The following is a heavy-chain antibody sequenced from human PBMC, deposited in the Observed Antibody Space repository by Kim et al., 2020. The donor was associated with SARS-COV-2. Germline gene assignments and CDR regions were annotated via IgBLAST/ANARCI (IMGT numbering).Heavy chain of an antibody. Sequence: SETLSLTCAVSGGSISSTSWWSWVRQPPGKGLEWIGEIFDSGSTNYNPSLKSRVTISVDKSKNQFSLKLTSVTAADTAVYYCARDSLMRGGTYYYDSRAFGNWGQGILVTVSS. CDR1: GGSISSTSW. V-gene: IGHV4-4*02. D-gene: IGHD3-22*01. J-gene: IGHJ4*02. CDR3: ARDSLMRGGTYYYDSRAFGN. CDR2: IFDSGST.